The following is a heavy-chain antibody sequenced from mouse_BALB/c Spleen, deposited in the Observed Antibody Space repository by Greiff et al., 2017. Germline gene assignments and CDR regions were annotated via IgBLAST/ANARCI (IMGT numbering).Heavy chain of an antibody. Sequence: DVKLVESGGGLVKPGGSLKLSCAASGFTFSDYYMYWVRQTPEKRLEWVATISDGGSYTYYPDSVKGRFTISRDNAKNNLYLQMSSLKSEDTAMYYCAREYYRYGYYAMDYWGQGTSVTVSS. CDR3: AREYYRYGYYAMDY. D-gene: IGHD2-14*01. V-gene: IGHV5-4*02. CDR1: GFTFSDYY. J-gene: IGHJ4*01. CDR2: ISDGGSYT.